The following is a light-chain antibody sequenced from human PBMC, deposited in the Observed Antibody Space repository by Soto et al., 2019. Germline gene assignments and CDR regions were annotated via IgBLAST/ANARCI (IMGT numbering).Light chain of an antibody. J-gene: IGKJ1*01. CDR3: QQYVTSPRT. Sequence: EMVVTQSPATLSVSPGEKGTLSCRASQSVSSNLAWYQQKPGQAPRLLIYGASTRATGIPARFSGRGSGTDFTLSISRLEPEDFAVYYCQQYVTSPRTFGQGTKVDIK. CDR1: QSVSSN. V-gene: IGKV3-15*01. CDR2: GAS.